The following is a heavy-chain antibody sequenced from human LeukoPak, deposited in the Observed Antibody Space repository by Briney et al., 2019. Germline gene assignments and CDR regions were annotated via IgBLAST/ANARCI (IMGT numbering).Heavy chain of an antibody. CDR1: GGSISSSSYY. CDR3: ARPEGGDCSSTSCHEAGAFDI. J-gene: IGHJ3*02. V-gene: IGHV4-39*01. CDR2: IYYSRST. Sequence: PSETLSLTCTVSGGSISSSSYYWGWIRQPQGKGLEWIGSIYYSRSTYYNPSLKSRVTISVDTSKNQFSLKLSSVTAASTAVYYCARPEGGDCSSTSCHEAGAFDIWGQGTMVTVSS. D-gene: IGHD2-2*01.